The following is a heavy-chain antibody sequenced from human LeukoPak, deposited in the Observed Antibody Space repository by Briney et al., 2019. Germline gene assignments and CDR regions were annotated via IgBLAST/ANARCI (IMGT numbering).Heavy chain of an antibody. Sequence: PGGSLRLSCVASGFTFRTYGMNWVRQAPGKGLQWVSGISPSGGGTYYADSVKGRFTIFRDDSKNTLSLQMNSLRVEDTAIYYCAPDLAWGAFDHWGQGTLVTVSS. D-gene: IGHD7-27*01. V-gene: IGHV3-23*01. CDR3: APDLAWGAFDH. CDR1: GFTFRTYG. J-gene: IGHJ4*02. CDR2: ISPSGGGT.